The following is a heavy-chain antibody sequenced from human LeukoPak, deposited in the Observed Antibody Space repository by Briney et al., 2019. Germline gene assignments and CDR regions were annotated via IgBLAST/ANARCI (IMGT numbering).Heavy chain of an antibody. CDR2: IYDSGST. CDR3: ARKEGTI. V-gene: IGHV4-59*01. CDR1: GDSISRDF. J-gene: IGHJ4*02. D-gene: IGHD2-2*01. Sequence: PSESLSLTCTVSGDSISRDFWSWIRQPPGKGLEWIGYIYDSGSTNYNPSLKSRVTMSIDTSKNQFSLRLTPVTAADTAVYYCARKEGTIWGQGTLVTVSS.